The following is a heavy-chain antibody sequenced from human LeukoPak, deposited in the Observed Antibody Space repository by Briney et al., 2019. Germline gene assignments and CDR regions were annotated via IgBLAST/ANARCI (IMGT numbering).Heavy chain of an antibody. Sequence: ASVKVSCTASGGTFSSYAISWVRQAPGQGLEWMGGIIPIFGTANYAQKFQGRVTITADESTSTAYMELSSLRSEDTAVYYCARGWELWYFDYWGQRTLVTVSS. CDR1: GGTFSSYA. V-gene: IGHV1-69*13. CDR2: IIPIFGTA. D-gene: IGHD1-26*01. J-gene: IGHJ4*02. CDR3: ARGWELWYFDY.